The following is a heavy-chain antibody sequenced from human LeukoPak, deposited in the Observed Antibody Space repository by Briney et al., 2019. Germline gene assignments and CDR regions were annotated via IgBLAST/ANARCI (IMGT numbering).Heavy chain of an antibody. CDR2: IYYSGST. V-gene: IGHV4-59*01. D-gene: IGHD3-10*01. J-gene: IGHJ6*02. CDR1: GGSISSYY. Sequence: PSETLSLTCTVSGGSISSYYWSWIRQPPGKGLEWIGYIYYSGSTNYNPSLKSRVTISVDTSKNQFSLKLSSVTAADTAVYYCARDYYGSGSYYSPSYYYYYGMDVWGQGTTVTVSS. CDR3: ARDYYGSGSYYSPSYYYYYGMDV.